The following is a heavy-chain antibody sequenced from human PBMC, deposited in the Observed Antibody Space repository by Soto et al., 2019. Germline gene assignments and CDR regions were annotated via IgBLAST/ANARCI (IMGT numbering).Heavy chain of an antibody. CDR1: GFTFSSYA. CDR2: ISGSGGST. Sequence: GGSLRLSCAASGFTFSSYAMSWVRQAPGKGLEWVSAISGSGGSTYYADSVKGRFTISRDNSKNTLYLQMNSLRAEDTAVYYCAKVRVSNYYDSSGYYCWGQGTLVTVSS. J-gene: IGHJ4*02. V-gene: IGHV3-23*01. CDR3: AKVRVSNYYDSSGYYC. D-gene: IGHD3-22*01.